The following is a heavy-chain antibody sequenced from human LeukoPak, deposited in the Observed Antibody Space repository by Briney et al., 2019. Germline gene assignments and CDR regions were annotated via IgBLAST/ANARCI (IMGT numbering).Heavy chain of an antibody. J-gene: IGHJ4*02. V-gene: IGHV1-69*05. D-gene: IGHD1-26*01. CDR2: IIPIFGTA. CDR1: GGTFSSYA. Sequence: SVKVSCKASGGTFSSYAISWVRQAPGQGLEWMGRIIPIFGTANYAQKFQGRVTITTDESTSTAYMELSSLRSEDTDVYYCARGGPVGAYFDYWGQGTLVTVSS. CDR3: ARGGPVGAYFDY.